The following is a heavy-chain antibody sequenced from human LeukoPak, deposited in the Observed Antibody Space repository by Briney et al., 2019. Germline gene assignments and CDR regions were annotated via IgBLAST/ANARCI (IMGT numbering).Heavy chain of an antibody. CDR2: VSGSGGST. J-gene: IGHJ4*02. CDR3: AKCSAYYFDSSLSDYFDS. D-gene: IGHD3-22*01. V-gene: IGHV3-23*01. CDR1: GFTFDDYG. Sequence: QSGGSLRLSCAASGFTFDDYGMSWVRQAPGKGLEWVSGVSGSGGSTYYADSVKGRFTISKDNSKNTMYLQMNSLRAEDTAVYYCAKCSAYYFDSSLSDYFDSWGQGTLVTVSS.